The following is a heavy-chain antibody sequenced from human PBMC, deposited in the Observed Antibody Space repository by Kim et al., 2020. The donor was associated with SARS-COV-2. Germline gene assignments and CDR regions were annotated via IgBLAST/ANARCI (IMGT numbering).Heavy chain of an antibody. CDR1: GFTFDDYA. D-gene: IGHD6-13*01. CDR2: ISWNSGSI. V-gene: IGHV3-9*01. J-gene: IGHJ5*02. CDR3: AAAGTEFDP. Sequence: GGSLRLSCAASGFTFDDYAMHWVRQAPGKGLEWVSGISWNSGSIGYADSVKGRFTISRDNAKNSLYLRMNSLRAEDTALYYCAAAGTEFDPWGQGTLVTVSS.